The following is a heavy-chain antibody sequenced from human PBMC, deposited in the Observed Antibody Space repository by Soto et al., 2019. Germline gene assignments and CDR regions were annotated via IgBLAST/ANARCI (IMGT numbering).Heavy chain of an antibody. CDR2: IYWNDDK. Sequence: SGPTLVNPTQTLTLTCTFSGFSLSTSGVGVGWTRQPPGKALEWLALIYWNDDKRYSPSLRSRLTITKDTSKNQVVLTMTNMDPADTDTYDFAHSRYDSSAYHAFDYWGQGTLVTVSS. D-gene: IGHD3-22*01. CDR1: GFSLSTSGVG. V-gene: IGHV2-5*01. CDR3: AHSRYDSSAYHAFDY. J-gene: IGHJ4*02.